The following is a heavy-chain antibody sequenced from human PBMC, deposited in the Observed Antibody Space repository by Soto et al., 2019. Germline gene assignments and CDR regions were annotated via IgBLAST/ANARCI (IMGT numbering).Heavy chain of an antibody. CDR3: AKEATARRADLFDY. D-gene: IGHD1-26*01. CDR1: GFTFSDYG. Sequence: QVQLVESGGGVVQPGRSLRLSCEGSGFTFSDYGMQWVRQAPGKGPEWVAVISHDGTVQIYADSVRGRFTISRDNSKNKMFLQMNSLRVEDSGLFYCAKEATARRADLFDYWGQGVLVTVSS. CDR2: ISHDGTVQ. J-gene: IGHJ4*02. V-gene: IGHV3-30*18.